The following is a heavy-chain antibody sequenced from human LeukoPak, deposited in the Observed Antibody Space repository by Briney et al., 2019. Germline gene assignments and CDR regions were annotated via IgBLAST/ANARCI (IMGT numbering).Heavy chain of an antibody. CDR2: IKEDGSDI. CDR1: GFTFNTYS. Sequence: GRSLRLSCAASGFTFNTYSMTWVRQAPGRGLEWVARIKEDGSDIHYVDSVKGRFTISRDNAKNSLNLQMNSLRAEDTAVYYCAREWWYLDYWGQGTLVTVSS. J-gene: IGHJ4*02. D-gene: IGHD2-15*01. V-gene: IGHV3-7*05. CDR3: AREWWYLDY.